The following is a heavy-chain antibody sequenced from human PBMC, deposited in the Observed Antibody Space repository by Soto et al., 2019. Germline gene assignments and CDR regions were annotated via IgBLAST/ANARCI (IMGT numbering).Heavy chain of an antibody. CDR2: IYSGGDT. J-gene: IGHJ4*02. CDR1: GFAVSANY. CDR3: ATRMTTAPY. D-gene: IGHD4-17*01. Sequence: EAHLVGSGGGLVQPGGSLRLSCAASGFAVSANYLSWVRQAPGKGLEWVSLIYSGGDTDYADSVRGRFTISRDNSKNTLYLQMNSLQAEDTAVYYCATRMTTAPYWGQGALVNVSS. V-gene: IGHV3-66*01.